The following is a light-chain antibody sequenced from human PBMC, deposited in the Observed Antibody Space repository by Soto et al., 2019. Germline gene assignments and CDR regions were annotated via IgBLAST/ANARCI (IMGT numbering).Light chain of an antibody. CDR2: AAS. J-gene: IGKJ1*01. CDR1: QSVTNNY. Sequence: EVVLTQSPGTVSLSPGERATLSCRASQSVTNNYFAWYQQKAGQAPRLLIYAASSRATGIPDRFSGSGSGTDSTLSISRLEPEDFAVHYCQQYGNSITWTFGQGTKVEIK. CDR3: QQYGNSITWT. V-gene: IGKV3-20*01.